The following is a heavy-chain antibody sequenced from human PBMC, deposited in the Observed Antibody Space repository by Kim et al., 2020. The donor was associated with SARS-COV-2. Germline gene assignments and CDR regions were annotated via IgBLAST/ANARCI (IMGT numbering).Heavy chain of an antibody. V-gene: IGHV1-69*13. Sequence: SVKVSCKASGGTFSSYAISWVRQAPGQGLEWMGGIIPIFGTANYAQKFQGRVTITADESTSTAYMELSSLRSEDTAVYYCARAPINYDFWSGYPDYWGQGTLVTVSS. J-gene: IGHJ4*02. CDR1: GGTFSSYA. CDR3: ARAPINYDFWSGYPDY. CDR2: IIPIFGTA. D-gene: IGHD3-3*01.